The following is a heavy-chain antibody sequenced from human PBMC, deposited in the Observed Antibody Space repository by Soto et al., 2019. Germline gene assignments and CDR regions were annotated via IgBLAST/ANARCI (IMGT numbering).Heavy chain of an antibody. V-gene: IGHV3-9*01. Sequence: EVQLVESGGGLVQPGRSLRLSCIASGFNFNDHGMHWVWQAPGKGLEWVSGITWHSDGMGYADSVKGQFTISRDNAKNSLYLQMNSLRVEDTALYYCAKEDSGFSGYMDVWGKGTTVTVSS. CDR1: GFNFNDHG. J-gene: IGHJ6*03. D-gene: IGHD3-10*01. CDR2: ITWHSDGM. CDR3: AKEDSGFSGYMDV.